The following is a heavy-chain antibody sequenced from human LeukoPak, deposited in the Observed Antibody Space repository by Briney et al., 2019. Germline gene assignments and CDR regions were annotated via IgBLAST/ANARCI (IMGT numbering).Heavy chain of an antibody. J-gene: IGHJ4*02. CDR1: SGSFSGFY. CDR2: INHSGST. D-gene: IGHD6-19*01. CDR3: ARGVADSSGWYAAFDY. Sequence: SETLSLTCAVYSGSFSGFYWSWIRQPPGKGLEWIGEINHSGSTNYNPSLKSRVTISVDTSKNQFSLKLSSVTAADTAVYYCARGVADSSGWYAAFDYWGQGTLVTVSS. V-gene: IGHV4-34*01.